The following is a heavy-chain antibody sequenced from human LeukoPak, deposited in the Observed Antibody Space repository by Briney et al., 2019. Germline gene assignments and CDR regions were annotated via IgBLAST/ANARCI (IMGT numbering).Heavy chain of an antibody. D-gene: IGHD6-19*01. CDR1: GYTFTSYG. V-gene: IGHV1-18*01. CDR3: ARDAYSSGWYVGANWFDP. J-gene: IGHJ5*02. CDR2: ISAYNGNT. Sequence: ASVKVSCKASGYTFTSYGISWVRQAPGQRLEWMGWISAYNGNTNYAQKLQGRVTMTTDTSTSTAYMELRSLRSDDTAVYYCARDAYSSGWYVGANWFDPWGQGTLVTVSS.